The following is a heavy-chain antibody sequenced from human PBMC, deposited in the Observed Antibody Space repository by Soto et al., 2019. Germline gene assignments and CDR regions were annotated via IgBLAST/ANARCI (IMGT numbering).Heavy chain of an antibody. CDR1: GFTFSSYG. J-gene: IGHJ6*02. CDR2: ISYDGSNK. V-gene: IGHV3-30*18. Sequence: PGGSLRLSCAASGFTFSSYGMHWVRQAPGKGLEWVAVISYDGSNKYYADSVKGRFTISRDNSKNTLYLQMNSLRAEDTAVYYCAKALFCGGNPHYGMDVWGQGTTVTVSS. D-gene: IGHD3-3*01. CDR3: AKALFCGGNPHYGMDV.